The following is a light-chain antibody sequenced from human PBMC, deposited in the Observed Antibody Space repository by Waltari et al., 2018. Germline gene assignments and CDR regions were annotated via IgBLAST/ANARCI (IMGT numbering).Light chain of an antibody. CDR3: AAWDDSLNGLYV. CDR2: SNN. Sequence: QSVLTQPPSASGTPGQRVTISFSGSSSHIGSNTVTCYQQLPGTAPKLLIYSNNQRPSGVPDRFSGSKSGTSASLAISGLQSEDEADYYCAAWDDSLNGLYVFGTGTKVTVL. CDR1: SSHIGSNT. J-gene: IGLJ1*01. V-gene: IGLV1-44*01.